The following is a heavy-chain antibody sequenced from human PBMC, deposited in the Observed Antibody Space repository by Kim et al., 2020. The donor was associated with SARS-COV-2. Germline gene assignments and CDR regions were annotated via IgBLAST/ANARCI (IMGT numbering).Heavy chain of an antibody. V-gene: IGHV3-33*01. CDR2: IWYDGSNK. CDR1: GFTFSSYG. D-gene: IGHD6-6*01. J-gene: IGHJ4*02. Sequence: GGSLRLSCAASGFTFSSYGMHWVRQAPGKGLEWVAVIWYDGSNKYYADSVKGRFTISRDNSKNTLYLQMNSLRAEDTAVYYGARDPSSIAARRTFDYWGQGTLVTVSS. CDR3: ARDPSSIAARRTFDY.